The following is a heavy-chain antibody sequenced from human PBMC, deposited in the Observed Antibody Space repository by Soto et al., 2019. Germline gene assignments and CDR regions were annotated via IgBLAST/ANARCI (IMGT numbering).Heavy chain of an antibody. V-gene: IGHV3-33*01. Sequence: QVQLVESGGGVVQPGRSLRLSCAASGFTFSSYGMHWVRQGPGKGLELVAVIWYDGSNKYYADSVKGRFTISRDNSKNTLYLQMNSLRAEDTAVYYCARGGSSGWYLPYDYWGQGPLVTVSS. CDR1: GFTFSSYG. D-gene: IGHD6-19*01. J-gene: IGHJ4*02. CDR2: IWYDGSNK. CDR3: ARGGSSGWYLPYDY.